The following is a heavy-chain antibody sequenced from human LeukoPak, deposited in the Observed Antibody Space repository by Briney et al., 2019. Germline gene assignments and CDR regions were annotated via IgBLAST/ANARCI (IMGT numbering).Heavy chain of an antibody. CDR3: TTSRGPRNGDPG. Sequence: GGSLRLSGPASEFTLVNAWMSWVRKAPGKGLEGVGRIKSKTDGGTTDYAAPVKGRFTISRDDSKNTLYLQMNSLKTEDTAVYYCTTSRGPRNGDPGWGQGTLVTVSS. CDR1: EFTLVNAW. CDR2: IKSKTDGGTT. J-gene: IGHJ4*02. D-gene: IGHD2-21*02. V-gene: IGHV3-15*01.